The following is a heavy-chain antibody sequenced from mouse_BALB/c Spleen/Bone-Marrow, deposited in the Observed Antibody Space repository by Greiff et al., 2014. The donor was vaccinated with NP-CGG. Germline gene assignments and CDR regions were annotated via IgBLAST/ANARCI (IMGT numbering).Heavy chain of an antibody. J-gene: IGHJ2*01. CDR1: GYSFTGYN. CDR2: IDPYYGGT. V-gene: IGHV1-39*01. D-gene: IGHD4-1*01. Sequence: EVQLQQSGPELEKPGASVKISCKTSGYSFTGYNMNWVKQTNGKSLEWIGNIDPYYGGTSYNQNFKGKATCTVDKSSTTAYMQLKSLTSEDSAVYYCAKLGRAGYYFDYWGQGTTLTVS. CDR3: AKLGRAGYYFDY.